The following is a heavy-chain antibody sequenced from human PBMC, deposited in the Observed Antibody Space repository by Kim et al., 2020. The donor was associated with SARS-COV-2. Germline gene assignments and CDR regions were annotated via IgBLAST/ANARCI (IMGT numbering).Heavy chain of an antibody. CDR1: GFTFSSYS. J-gene: IGHJ3*02. CDR3: ASEGELLIRGAFDI. CDR2: IISSASSI. D-gene: IGHD1-26*01. V-gene: IGHV3-48*04. Sequence: GGSLRLSCAASGFTFSSYSMNWVRQAPGKGLEWLSYIISSASSIYYADSVRGRFTISRNNAKNSLYLQMNSLRVEGTAVYYCASEGELLIRGAFDIWGQGTMVTVSS.